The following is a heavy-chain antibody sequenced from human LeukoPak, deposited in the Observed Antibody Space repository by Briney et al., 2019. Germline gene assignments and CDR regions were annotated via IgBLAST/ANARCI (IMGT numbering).Heavy chain of an antibody. J-gene: IGHJ4*02. Sequence: PGGSLRLSCAASGFTFSSYSMNWVRQTPGKGLECVSSISVSSTYIYYADSVKGRFTVSRDNAKNSVYLQMNSLRAEDTAVYYCARDQRSTTSWYYFDYWGQGTLVTVSS. CDR3: ARDQRSTTSWYYFDY. V-gene: IGHV3-21*01. CDR2: ISVSSTYI. CDR1: GFTFSSYS. D-gene: IGHD2-2*01.